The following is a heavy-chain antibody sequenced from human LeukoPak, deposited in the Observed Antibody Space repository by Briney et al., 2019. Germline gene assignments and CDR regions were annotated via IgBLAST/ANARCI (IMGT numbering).Heavy chain of an antibody. Sequence: GGSLRLSCAASGFTFSSYTMHWVRQAPGKGLEWVAVISYDGSNKYYADSVKGRFTISRDNSKNTLYLQMNSLRAEDTAVYHCARVKGSSTFDYWGQGTLVTVSS. J-gene: IGHJ4*02. CDR2: ISYDGSNK. CDR3: ARVKGSSTFDY. CDR1: GFTFSSYT. D-gene: IGHD2-2*01. V-gene: IGHV3-30-3*01.